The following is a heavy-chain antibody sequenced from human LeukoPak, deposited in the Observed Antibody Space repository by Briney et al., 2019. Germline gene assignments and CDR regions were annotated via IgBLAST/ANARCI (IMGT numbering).Heavy chain of an antibody. V-gene: IGHV4-59*01. J-gene: IGHJ6*03. Sequence: SETLSLTCSVSGASISSNYWTWIRQPPGKGLEWIGNIYYSGSTNYNPSLKSRVTISVDTSKKQFSLKLSSVTAADTAVYYCASCALADVSMDVWGKGTTVTVSS. D-gene: IGHD2-15*01. CDR1: GASISSNY. CDR2: IYYSGST. CDR3: ASCALADVSMDV.